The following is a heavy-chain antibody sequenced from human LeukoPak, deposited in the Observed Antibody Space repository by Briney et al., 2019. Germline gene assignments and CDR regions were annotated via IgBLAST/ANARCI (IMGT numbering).Heavy chain of an antibody. CDR3: ASHSRRVATAF. D-gene: IGHD5-18*01. CDR2: ISYDGSNK. V-gene: IGHV3-30-3*01. J-gene: IGHJ4*02. Sequence: GGSLRLSCAASGFSFSSYAMHWVRQAPGKGLEGVAVISYDGSNKYYADSVKGRFTISRDNSKNTLYLQMNSLRAEDTAVYYCASHSRRVATAFWGQGTLVTVSS. CDR1: GFSFSSYA.